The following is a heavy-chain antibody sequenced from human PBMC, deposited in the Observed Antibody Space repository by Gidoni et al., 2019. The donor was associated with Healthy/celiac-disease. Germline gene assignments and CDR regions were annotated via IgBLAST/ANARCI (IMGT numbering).Heavy chain of an antibody. Sequence: VQLVQSGSEVKKPGSSVKVSCKASGSTFTSYAISWVRQAPGQGLEWMGGIIPSFGTANYAQKFQVRVTITADESTSTAYMELRSMRSEDTAVYYCASGGSSYYDSSGYAFDYWGQGTLVTVSS. D-gene: IGHD3-22*01. CDR3: ASGGSSYYDSSGYAFDY. J-gene: IGHJ4*02. CDR1: GSTFTSYA. V-gene: IGHV1-69*01. CDR2: IIPSFGTA.